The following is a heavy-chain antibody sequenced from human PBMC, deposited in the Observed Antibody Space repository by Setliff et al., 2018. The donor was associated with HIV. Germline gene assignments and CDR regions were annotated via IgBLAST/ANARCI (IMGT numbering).Heavy chain of an antibody. CDR3: AREIWGQVAHVPYGMDV. CDR1: GGSISSYY. V-gene: IGHV4-4*07. Sequence: PSETLSLTCTVSGGSISSYYWSWIRQPAGKGLEWIGRFYTSGSTNYNPSLKSLVTMSVDTSKNQFSLKVRYVTAADTAIYYCAREIWGQVAHVPYGMDVWGQGTTVTVSS. CDR2: FYTSGST. J-gene: IGHJ6*02. D-gene: IGHD5-12*01.